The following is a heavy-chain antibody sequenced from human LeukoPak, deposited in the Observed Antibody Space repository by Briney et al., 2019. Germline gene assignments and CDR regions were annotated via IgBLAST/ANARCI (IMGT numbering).Heavy chain of an antibody. CDR3: TRHIVGASYYYGMDV. CDR1: GFTFSGSA. J-gene: IGHJ6*02. V-gene: IGHV3-73*01. Sequence: GGSLRLSCAASGFTFSGSAMPWVRQASGKGLEWVGRIRSKANSYATAYAASVKGRFTISRDDSKNTAYLQMNSLKTEDTAVYYCTRHIVGASYYYGMDVWGQGTTVTVSS. CDR2: IRSKANSYAT. D-gene: IGHD1-26*01.